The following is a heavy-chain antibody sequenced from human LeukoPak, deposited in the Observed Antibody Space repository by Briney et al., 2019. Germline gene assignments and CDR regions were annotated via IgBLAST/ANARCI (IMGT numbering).Heavy chain of an antibody. V-gene: IGHV4-59*01. J-gene: IGHJ3*02. CDR1: GGSISSYY. Sequence: PSETLSLTCTVSGGSISSYYWSWIRQPPGKGLEWIGYIYYSGSTNYNPSLKSRVTISVDTSKNQFSLKLSSVTAADTAMYYCASHDYGDAFDIWGQGTMVTVSS. CDR2: IYYSGST. CDR3: ASHDYGDAFDI. D-gene: IGHD4-17*01.